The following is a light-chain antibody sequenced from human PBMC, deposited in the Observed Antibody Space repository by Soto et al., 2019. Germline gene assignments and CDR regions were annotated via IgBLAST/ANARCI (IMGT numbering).Light chain of an antibody. V-gene: IGKV3-15*01. CDR2: DAS. CDR3: QQYNDWPET. J-gene: IGKJ1*01. Sequence: EIVMTQSPATVSVSPGERATLSCRASQSVGSTLAWYQQKVGQAPRLLIYDASARATGIPARFSGSGSGTEFTLTISSLQSEDFAVYYCQQYNDWPETFGQGTKVEIK. CDR1: QSVGST.